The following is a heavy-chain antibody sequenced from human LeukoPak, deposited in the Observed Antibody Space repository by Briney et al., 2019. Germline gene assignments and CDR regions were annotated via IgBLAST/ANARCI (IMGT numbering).Heavy chain of an antibody. CDR3: ARVMTVVVPAAIPDYYYYGMDV. J-gene: IGHJ6*02. CDR2: IKQDGSEK. V-gene: IGHV3-7*01. Sequence: PGGSLRLSCAASGFTFSSYWMSWVRQAPGKGLEWVANIKQDGSEKYYVDSVKGRFTISRDNAKNSLYLQMNSLRAEDTAVYYCARVMTVVVPAAIPDYYYYGMDVWGQRTTVTISS. D-gene: IGHD2-2*01. CDR1: GFTFSSYW.